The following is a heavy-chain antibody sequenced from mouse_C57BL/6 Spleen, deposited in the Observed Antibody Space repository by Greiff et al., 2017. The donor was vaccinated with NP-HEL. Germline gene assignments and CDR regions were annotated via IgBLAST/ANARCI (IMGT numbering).Heavy chain of an antibody. CDR2: INYDGSST. V-gene: IGHV5-16*01. CDR1: GFTFSDYY. CDR3: ARVNLYAMDY. J-gene: IGHJ4*01. Sequence: DVKLVESEGGLVQPGSSMKLSCTASGFTFSDYYMAWVRQVPEKGLEWVANINYDGSSTYYLDSLKSRFIISRDNAKNILYLQMSSLKSEDTATYYCARVNLYAMDYWGQGTSVTVSS.